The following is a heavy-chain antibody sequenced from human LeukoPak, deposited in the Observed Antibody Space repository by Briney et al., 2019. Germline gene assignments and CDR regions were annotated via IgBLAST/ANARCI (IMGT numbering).Heavy chain of an antibody. D-gene: IGHD1-26*01. Sequence: SETLSLTCTVSGGSFSSYYWSWIRQPPGKGLEWIGYIYYTGSNYYNPSLKSRVTISVDTSKNQFSLELSSLTAADTAVYYCASYGGTSRAFDYWGQGTLVTVSS. CDR3: ASYGGTSRAFDY. V-gene: IGHV4-59*01. CDR1: GGSFSSYY. J-gene: IGHJ4*02. CDR2: IYYTGSN.